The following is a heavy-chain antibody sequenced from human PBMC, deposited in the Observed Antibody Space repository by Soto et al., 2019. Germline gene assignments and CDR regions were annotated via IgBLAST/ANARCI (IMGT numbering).Heavy chain of an antibody. CDR3: ARVQQLVGYFYYYMDV. CDR1: GYTFTNYG. V-gene: IGHV1-18*01. J-gene: IGHJ6*03. CDR2: IGPYNGNT. Sequence: QVQLLQSGAEVKRPGASVKVSCKASGYTFTNYGITWVRQAPGQGLEWMGWIGPYNGNTHYTQRIQGRVTMTTDTSTSTGYMERRGLRSDDTAVYYCARVQQLVGYFYYYMDVWGTGTTVTVSS. D-gene: IGHD6-6*01.